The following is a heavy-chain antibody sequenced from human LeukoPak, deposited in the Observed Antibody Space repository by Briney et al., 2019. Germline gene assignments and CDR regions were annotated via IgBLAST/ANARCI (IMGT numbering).Heavy chain of an antibody. D-gene: IGHD6-19*01. V-gene: IGHV4-59*01. J-gene: IGHJ4*02. CDR2: ISYSGST. Sequence: PSETLPLTCTVSGGSISSYYWSWIRQPPGKELEWIGYISYSGSTNYNPSLKSRVTISVDTSKNQFSLKLSSVTAADTAVYYCASLPYSSAWFYYDYWGQGTLVTVSS. CDR1: GGSISSYY. CDR3: ASLPYSSAWFYYDY.